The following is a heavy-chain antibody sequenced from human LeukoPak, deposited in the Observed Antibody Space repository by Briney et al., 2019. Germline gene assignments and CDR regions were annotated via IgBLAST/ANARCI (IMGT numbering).Heavy chain of an antibody. J-gene: IGHJ6*02. Sequence: GGSLRLSCAASGFTFSSYWMSWVRQAPGKGLEWVANIKQDESEKYYVDSVKGRFTISRDNAKNSLYLQMNSLRAEDTAVYYCARMEYYDFWSGYYNGMDVWGQGTTVTVSS. D-gene: IGHD3-3*01. CDR3: ARMEYYDFWSGYYNGMDV. V-gene: IGHV3-7*01. CDR2: IKQDESEK. CDR1: GFTFSSYW.